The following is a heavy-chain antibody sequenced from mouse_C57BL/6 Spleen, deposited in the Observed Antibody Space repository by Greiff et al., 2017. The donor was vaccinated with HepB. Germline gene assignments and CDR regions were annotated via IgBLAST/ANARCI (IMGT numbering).Heavy chain of an antibody. V-gene: IGHV5-16*01. CDR3: ARCGYDVGGYAMDY. CDR1: GFTFSDYY. D-gene: IGHD2-2*01. J-gene: IGHJ4*01. Sequence: EVQLVESEGGLVQPGSSMKLSCTASGFTFSDYYMAWVRQVPEKGLEWVANINYDGSSTYYLDSLKSRFIISRDNAKNILYLQMSSLKSEDTATYYCARCGYDVGGYAMDYWGQGTSVTVSS. CDR2: INYDGSST.